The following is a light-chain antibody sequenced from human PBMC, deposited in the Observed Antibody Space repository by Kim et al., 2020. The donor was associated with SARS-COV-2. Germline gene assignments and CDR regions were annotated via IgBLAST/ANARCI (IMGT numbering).Light chain of an antibody. Sequence: LGSSVKLPCTLSSGHSSYIIAWHQQQPGKAPRYLMKLEGSGSYNKGSGVPDRFSGSSAGADRYLTISNLQSEDEADYYCETWDSKVFGGGTQLTVL. CDR2: LEGSGSY. CDR3: ETWDSKV. CDR1: SGHSSYI. V-gene: IGLV4-60*03. J-gene: IGLJ3*02.